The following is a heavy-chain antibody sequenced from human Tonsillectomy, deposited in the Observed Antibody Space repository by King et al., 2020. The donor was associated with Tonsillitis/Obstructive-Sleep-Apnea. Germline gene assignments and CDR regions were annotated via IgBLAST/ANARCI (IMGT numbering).Heavy chain of an antibody. D-gene: IGHD3-10*01. CDR1: GDVFKQNA. CDR2: IIPLFGSS. V-gene: IGHV1-69*01. CDR3: ARAAGPLRLTSYMDV. Sequence: VQLVQSGAEVRKAGSSVKVSCKAPGDVFKQNAITWVRQAPGQGLEWMGGIIPLFGSSNYAQKFQGRISITADDFTSTVYMDLTSLRSEDTAVYYCARAAGPLRLTSYMDVWGKGTTVTVSS. J-gene: IGHJ6*03.